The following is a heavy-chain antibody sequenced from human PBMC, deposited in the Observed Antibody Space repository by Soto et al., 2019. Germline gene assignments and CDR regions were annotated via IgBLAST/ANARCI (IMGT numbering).Heavy chain of an antibody. D-gene: IGHD6-19*01. CDR3: AKGAVASPDYYYYGMDV. Sequence: VGSLRLSCAASGFTFSSYAMSWVRQAPGKGLEWVSAISGSGGSTYYADSVKGRFTISRDNSKNTLYLQMNSLRAEDTAVYYCAKGAVASPDYYYYGMDVWGQGTTVTVSS. J-gene: IGHJ6*02. CDR2: ISGSGGST. CDR1: GFTFSSYA. V-gene: IGHV3-23*01.